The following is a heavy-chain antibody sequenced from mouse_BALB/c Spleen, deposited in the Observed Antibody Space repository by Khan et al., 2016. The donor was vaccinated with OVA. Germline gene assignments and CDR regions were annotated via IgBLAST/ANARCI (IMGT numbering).Heavy chain of an antibody. V-gene: IGHV3-6*02. D-gene: IGHD1-1*01. CDR2: ISYDGSN. Sequence: EVQLQESGPGLVKPSQSLSLTCSVTGYSITSGYCWNWIRQFPGNKLEWMGYISYDGSNNYNPSLKNRISITRDPSKNQFFLKLNSVTTEDTATYYCARGGVVVPYGYFDGWGAGTTVTVSS. J-gene: IGHJ1*01. CDR3: ARGGVVVPYGYFDG. CDR1: GYSITSGYC.